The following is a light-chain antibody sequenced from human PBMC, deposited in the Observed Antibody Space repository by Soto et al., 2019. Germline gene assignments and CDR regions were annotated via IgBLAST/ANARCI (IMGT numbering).Light chain of an antibody. CDR2: KAS. CDR3: QQYNSFSET. J-gene: IGKJ1*01. V-gene: IGKV1-5*03. CDR1: HSISSW. Sequence: DIQMTQSPSTLSASVGDRVTITCRASHSISSWLAWYQQKPGKAPKLLISKASSLESGVQSRFSGSGSGTEFTLTISSLPPDDFAIYYCQQYNSFSETFGQGTKVEI.